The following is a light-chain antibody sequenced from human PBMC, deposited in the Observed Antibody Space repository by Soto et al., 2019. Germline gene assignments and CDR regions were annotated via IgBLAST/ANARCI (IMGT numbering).Light chain of an antibody. CDR2: EVS. V-gene: IGLV2-14*01. Sequence: QSALTQPVSVSESPGQSITISCTGTSSDVGSYNFVSWYQHLPGKAPKLMNYEVSNRPSGVSDRFSGSKSGNTASLTISGLQAEDEAAYYCSSYTKRSKYVFGTGTKVIVL. CDR1: SSDVGSYNF. CDR3: SSYTKRSKYV. J-gene: IGLJ1*01.